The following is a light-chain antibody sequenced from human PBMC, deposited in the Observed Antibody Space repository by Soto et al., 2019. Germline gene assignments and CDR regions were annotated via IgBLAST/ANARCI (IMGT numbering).Light chain of an antibody. CDR2: EVS. CDR1: SSDVGGYDY. CDR3: SSYSSSSTLV. V-gene: IGLV2-14*01. Sequence: ALTQPASVSGSPGQSITIACTGTSSDVGGYDYVSWFQQNPRKAPKLIIFEVSNRPSGVSYRFSGSKSGNTASLAISGLEAEDEATYYCSSYSSSSTLVFGTGTKVTVL. J-gene: IGLJ1*01.